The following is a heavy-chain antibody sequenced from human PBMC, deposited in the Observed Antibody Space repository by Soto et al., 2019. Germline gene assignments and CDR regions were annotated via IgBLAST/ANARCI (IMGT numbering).Heavy chain of an antibody. J-gene: IGHJ4*02. CDR1: GFTFSSYA. Sequence: GGSLRLSCAASGFTFSSYAMSWVRQAPGKGLEWVSAISGSGGSTYYADSVKGRFIISRDNSKNTLYLQMNSLRAEDTAVYYCAKGGRDAPCSSTSCYFDYWGQGTLVTVSS. V-gene: IGHV3-23*01. D-gene: IGHD2-2*01. CDR3: AKGGRDAPCSSTSCYFDY. CDR2: ISGSGGST.